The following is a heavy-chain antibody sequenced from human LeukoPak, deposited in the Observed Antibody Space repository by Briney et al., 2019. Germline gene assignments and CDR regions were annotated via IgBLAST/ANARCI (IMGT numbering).Heavy chain of an antibody. Sequence: ASVKVSCKASGYTFTTYGITWVRQAPGQGLEWMGWISAYSGDTNYAQKFQGRVTMTEDTSTDTAYMELSSLRSEDTAVYYCARRTMVRGVTDAFDIWGQGTLVTVSS. J-gene: IGHJ3*02. D-gene: IGHD3-10*01. CDR3: ARRTMVRGVTDAFDI. CDR1: GYTFTTYG. CDR2: ISAYSGDT. V-gene: IGHV1-18*01.